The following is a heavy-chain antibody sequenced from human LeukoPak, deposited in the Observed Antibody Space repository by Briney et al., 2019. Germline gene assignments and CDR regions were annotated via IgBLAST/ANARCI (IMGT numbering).Heavy chain of an antibody. CDR2: INHSGST. V-gene: IGHV4-34*01. J-gene: IGHJ4*02. CDR1: GFTFSSYA. Sequence: GSLRLSCAASGFTFSSYAMNWVRQPPGKGLEWIGEINHSGSTNYNPSLKSRVTISVDTSKNQFSLKLSSVTAADTAVYYCARGRRGIAARQVDYWGQGTLVTVSS. CDR3: ARGRRGIAARQVDY. D-gene: IGHD6-6*01.